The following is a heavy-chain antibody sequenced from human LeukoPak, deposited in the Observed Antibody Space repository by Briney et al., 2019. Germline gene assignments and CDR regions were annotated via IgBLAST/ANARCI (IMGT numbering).Heavy chain of an antibody. CDR1: GGSISSYY. J-gene: IGHJ3*02. Sequence: SETLSLTCTASGGSISSYYWSWIRQPAGKGLEWIGRIYTSGSTNYNPSLKSRVTMSVDTSKNQFSLKLSSVTAADTAVYYCASTGIVATWGYDAFDIWGQGTMVTVSS. D-gene: IGHD5-12*01. CDR2: IYTSGST. V-gene: IGHV4-4*07. CDR3: ASTGIVATWGYDAFDI.